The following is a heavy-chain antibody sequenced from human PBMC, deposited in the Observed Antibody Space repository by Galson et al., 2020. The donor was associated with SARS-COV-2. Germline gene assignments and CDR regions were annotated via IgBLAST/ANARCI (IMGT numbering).Heavy chain of an antibody. CDR1: GGSISSGDYY. V-gene: IGHV4-30-4*01. J-gene: IGHJ5*02. D-gene: IGHD3-10*01. CDR3: ARDRSLGSYSNWFDP. CDR2: ISNSGTV. Sequence: SETLSLTCTVSGGSISSGDYYWGWIRQPPGKGLEWVGYISNSGTVRYTPSLTSRVTILLDTSKNQLSLKLTSVTAADTAVYYCARDRSLGSYSNWFDPWGRGTLVTVSS.